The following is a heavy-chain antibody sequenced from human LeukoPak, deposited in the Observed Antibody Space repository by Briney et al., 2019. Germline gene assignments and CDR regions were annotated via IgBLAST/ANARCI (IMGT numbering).Heavy chain of an antibody. CDR2: INHSGST. Sequence: PSETLSLTCAVYGGSFSGYYWSWIRQPPGKGVEGIGEINHSGSTNYNPSLKSRVTISVDTSKNQFSLKLSSVTAADTAVYYCAREGWRGYSPLPGYWGQGTLVTVSS. J-gene: IGHJ4*02. CDR1: GGSFSGYY. V-gene: IGHV4-34*01. D-gene: IGHD5-18*01. CDR3: AREGWRGYSPLPGY.